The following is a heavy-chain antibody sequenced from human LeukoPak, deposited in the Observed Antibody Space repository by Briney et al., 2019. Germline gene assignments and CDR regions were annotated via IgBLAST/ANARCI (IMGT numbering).Heavy chain of an antibody. CDR3: TRRPRYDQGDS. Sequence: QPGGSLRLSCAGSGFTVSSNYMSWVRQAPGKGLEWVSVIYSGGSTYYADSVKGRFTIPRDSSKNTLYLQINSLRAEDTAVYYCTRRPRYDQGDSWGQGTLVTVSS. V-gene: IGHV3-66*04. CDR2: IYSGGST. CDR1: GFTVSSNY. J-gene: IGHJ4*02. D-gene: IGHD3-16*01.